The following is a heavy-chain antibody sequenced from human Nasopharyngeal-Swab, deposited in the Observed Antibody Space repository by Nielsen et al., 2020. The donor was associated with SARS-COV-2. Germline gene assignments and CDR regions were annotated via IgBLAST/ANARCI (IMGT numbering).Heavy chain of an antibody. Sequence: GESLKISCAASGFTIRRYWMLLVRHAPAHGLVWLSRLHSDGSGTNYADSVRGRFTISRDNAKNTLYLQMNSLRAEDTAVYYCARGGDGYSMDYWGQGTLVTVSS. CDR2: LHSDGSGT. CDR3: ARGGDGYSMDY. CDR1: GFTIRRYW. V-gene: IGHV3-74*01. J-gene: IGHJ4*02. D-gene: IGHD5-24*01.